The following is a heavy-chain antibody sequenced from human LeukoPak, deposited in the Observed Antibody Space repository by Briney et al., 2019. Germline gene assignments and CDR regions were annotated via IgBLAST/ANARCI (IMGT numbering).Heavy chain of an antibody. CDR1: GFSLSTSGLG. J-gene: IGHJ4*02. CDR2: IYWDDDK. Sequence: ESGPTLVNPTQTLTLTCTFSGFSLSTSGLGVGWLRQPPAKALEWLALIYWDDDKRYSPSLKSRLTITKDTSKNQVVLTMTNMDPVDTATYYCARHTEKLVLDYWGQGTLVTVSS. CDR3: ARHTEKLVLDY. D-gene: IGHD6-6*01. V-gene: IGHV2-5*02.